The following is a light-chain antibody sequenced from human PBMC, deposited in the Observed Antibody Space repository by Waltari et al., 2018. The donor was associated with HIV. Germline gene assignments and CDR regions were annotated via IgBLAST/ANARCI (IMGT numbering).Light chain of an antibody. J-gene: IGLJ1*01. CDR3: YSHAGSYTAV. V-gene: IGLV2-11*01. Sequence: QSALTQPRSVSGSPGQPVTISCTGTSSDVGGFNYVSWYQQHPGKAPNLTWYDVNTRPSGVRVRFAGSKSGNTASLTISGLQTEDEADYYSYSHAGSYTAVFGTGTTITVL. CDR2: DVN. CDR1: SSDVGGFNY.